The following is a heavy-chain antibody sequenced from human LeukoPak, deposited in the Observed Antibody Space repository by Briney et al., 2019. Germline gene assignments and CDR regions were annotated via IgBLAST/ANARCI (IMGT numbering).Heavy chain of an antibody. D-gene: IGHD6-19*01. CDR1: GFTFSSYS. V-gene: IGHV3-21*01. CDR3: ARDKLAVAGSADY. Sequence: GGSLRLSCAASGFTFSSYSMNWVRQAPGKGLEWVSSISSSSSYIYYADSVKGRFTISRDNAKNSLYLQMNSLRAEDTAVYCCARDKLAVAGSADYWGQGTLVTVSS. CDR2: ISSSSSYI. J-gene: IGHJ4*02.